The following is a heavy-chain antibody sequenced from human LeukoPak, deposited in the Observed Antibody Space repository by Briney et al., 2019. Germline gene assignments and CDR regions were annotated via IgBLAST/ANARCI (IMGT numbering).Heavy chain of an antibody. J-gene: IGHJ4*02. CDR1: GASINSGSYY. CDR2: IYTSGTT. D-gene: IGHD3-22*01. Sequence: NPSETLSLTCTVSGASINSGSYYWSWIRQPAGKGLEWIGHIYTSGTTSYKPSLKSRVTISVDTSKNQFSLKLSSVTAADTAVYYCARDVFPIAYYYDSSGYYYGSYWGQGTLVTVSS. V-gene: IGHV4-61*09. CDR3: ARDVFPIAYYYDSSGYYYGSY.